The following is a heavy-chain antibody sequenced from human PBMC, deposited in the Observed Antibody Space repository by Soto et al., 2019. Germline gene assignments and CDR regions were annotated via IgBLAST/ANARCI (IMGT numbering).Heavy chain of an antibody. D-gene: IGHD3-22*01. Sequence: PSETLSLTCTVSGGSISSGGYYWSWIRQHPGKGLEWIGYIYYSGSTYYNPSLKSRVTISVDTSKNQFSLKLSSVTAADTAVYYCDLITMTARTDVWGQGTTVTVSS. CDR2: IYYSGST. V-gene: IGHV4-31*03. J-gene: IGHJ6*02. CDR3: DLITMTARTDV. CDR1: GGSISSGGYY.